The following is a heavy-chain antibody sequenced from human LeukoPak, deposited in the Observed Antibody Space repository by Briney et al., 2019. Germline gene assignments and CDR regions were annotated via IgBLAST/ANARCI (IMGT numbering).Heavy chain of an antibody. J-gene: IGHJ5*02. CDR3: ARWDSVATTMEDWFDP. CDR2: ISAYNGNT. Sequence: VASVKVSCKASGGTFSSYAISWVRQAPGQGLEWMGWISAYNGNTNYAQKLQGRVTMTTDTSTSTAYMELRSLRSDDTAVYYCARWDSVATTMEDWFDPWGQGTLVTVSS. V-gene: IGHV1-18*01. CDR1: GGTFSSYA. D-gene: IGHD1-1*01.